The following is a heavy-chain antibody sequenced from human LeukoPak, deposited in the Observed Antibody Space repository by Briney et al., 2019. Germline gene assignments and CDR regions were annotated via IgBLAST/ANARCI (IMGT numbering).Heavy chain of an antibody. CDR1: GFNFKDAW. CDR2: IKSKTDGGTT. Sequence: GGSLRLSCATSGFNFKDAWLSWVRQAPGKRLEWVGRIKSKTDGGTTDYAAPVKVRFTISRDDSKNTLYLQMNSPKTADTAVYYCTTDRLGYCSGGSCYHRPSDAFDIWGQGTMVTVSS. J-gene: IGHJ3*02. D-gene: IGHD2-15*01. CDR3: TTDRLGYCSGGSCYHRPSDAFDI. V-gene: IGHV3-15*01.